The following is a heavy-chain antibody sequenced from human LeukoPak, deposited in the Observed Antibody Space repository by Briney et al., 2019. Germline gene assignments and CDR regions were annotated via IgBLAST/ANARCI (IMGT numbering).Heavy chain of an antibody. CDR3: AKDLVDTAGEGDY. J-gene: IGHJ4*02. CDR2: IRYDGSNK. V-gene: IGHV3-30*02. Sequence: GGSLRLSCAASGFTFSSYGMHWVRQAPGKGLEWVAFIRYDGSNKYYADSVKGRFTIPRDNSKNTLYLQMNSLRAEDTAVYYCAKDLVDTAGEGDYWGQGTLVTVSS. D-gene: IGHD5-18*01. CDR1: GFTFSSYG.